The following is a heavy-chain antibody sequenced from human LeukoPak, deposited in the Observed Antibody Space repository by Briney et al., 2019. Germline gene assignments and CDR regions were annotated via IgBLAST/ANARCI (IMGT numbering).Heavy chain of an antibody. V-gene: IGHV4-39*01. J-gene: IGHJ6*02. Sequence: SETLSLTCTVSGGSISSSSYYWGWIRQPPGKGLEWIGSIYYSGSTYYNPSLKSRVTISVDTSKNQFSLKLSSVTAADTAEYYCARQFLVPADGYYYGMDVWGQGTTVTVSS. CDR1: GGSISSSSYY. CDR3: ARQFLVPADGYYYGMDV. CDR2: IYYSGST. D-gene: IGHD2-2*01.